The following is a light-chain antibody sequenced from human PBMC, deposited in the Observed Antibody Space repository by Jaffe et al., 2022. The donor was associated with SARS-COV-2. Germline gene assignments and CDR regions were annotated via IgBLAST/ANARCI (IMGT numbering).Light chain of an antibody. V-gene: IGKV1-33*01. J-gene: IGKJ1*01. CDR2: DAS. Sequence: DIQMTQSPSSLSASVGDRVTITCQASQDITNYLNWYQQKPGKAPQLLIYDASNLEMGVSSRFSGSGSGTDFTLTISSLQPEDIATYYCQQYHNLVWTFGHGTKVEV. CDR1: QDITNY. CDR3: QQYHNLVWT.